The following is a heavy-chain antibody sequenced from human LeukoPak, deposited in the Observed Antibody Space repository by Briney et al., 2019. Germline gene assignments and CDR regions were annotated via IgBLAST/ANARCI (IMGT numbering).Heavy chain of an antibody. CDR3: SRLRGYSYGYGNY. Sequence: PGGSLRLSCAASGFTFSSYSMNWVRQAPGKGLEWVSSISSSSSYIYYADSVKGRFTISRDNAKNSLYLQMNSLRAEDTAVYYCSRLRGYSYGYGNYWGQGTLVTVSS. CDR1: GFTFSSYS. CDR2: ISSSSSYI. D-gene: IGHD5-18*01. V-gene: IGHV3-21*01. J-gene: IGHJ4*02.